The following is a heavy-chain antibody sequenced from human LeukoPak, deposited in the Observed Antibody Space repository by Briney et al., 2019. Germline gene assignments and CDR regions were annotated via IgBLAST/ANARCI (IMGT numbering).Heavy chain of an antibody. V-gene: IGHV3-48*01. CDR3: AREYSSSSGRSFDY. Sequence: GRSLRLSCAASGFTFSSYAMHWVRQAPGKGLQWVSYISSSSTNMYYADSVKGRFTISRDNAKNSLYLQMNSLRAEDTAVYYCAREYSSSSGRSFDYWGQGTLVTVSS. CDR2: ISSSSTNM. D-gene: IGHD6-6*01. CDR1: GFTFSSYA. J-gene: IGHJ4*02.